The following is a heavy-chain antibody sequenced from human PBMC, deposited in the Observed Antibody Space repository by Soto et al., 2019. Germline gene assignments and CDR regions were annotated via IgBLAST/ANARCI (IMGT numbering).Heavy chain of an antibody. V-gene: IGHV4-61*08. Sequence: SETLSLTCAVSGGSISSGGYFWSWIQQPPGKGLGWIGYIYYSGSTNYNPSLKSRVTISVDTSKNQFSLKLSSVTAADTAVYYCARLTTLTGDPDYYYYGMDVWGQGTTVTVSS. CDR2: IYYSGST. CDR3: ARLTTLTGDPDYYYYGMDV. J-gene: IGHJ6*02. D-gene: IGHD7-27*01. CDR1: GGSISSGGYF.